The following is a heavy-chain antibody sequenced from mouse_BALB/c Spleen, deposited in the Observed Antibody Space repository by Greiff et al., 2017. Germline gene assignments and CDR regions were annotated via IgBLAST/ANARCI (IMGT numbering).Heavy chain of an antibody. CDR3: ARASGSSYFDY. D-gene: IGHD1-1*01. Sequence: VQLQQSGAELVKPGASVKLSCTASGFNIKDTYMHWVKQRPEQGLEWIGRIDPANGNTKYDPKFQGKATITADTSSNTAYLQLSSLTSEDTAVYYCARASGSSYFDYWGQGTTLTVSS. CDR1: GFNIKDTY. V-gene: IGHV14-3*02. J-gene: IGHJ2*01. CDR2: IDPANGNT.